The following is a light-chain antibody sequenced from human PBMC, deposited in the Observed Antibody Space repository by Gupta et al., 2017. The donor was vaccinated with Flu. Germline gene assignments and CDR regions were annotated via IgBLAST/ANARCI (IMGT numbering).Light chain of an antibody. CDR3: QQESNWPRT. J-gene: IGKJ1*01. V-gene: IGKV3-15*01. CDR2: SAS. CDR1: QSVSSN. Sequence: EVVMTQSPATLSLSPGERVTLSCRASQSVSSNLAWYQHKAGQPPRLLIYSASTGANGVPARIIGRGFGTEFTLTISSRQSEEFAVYYCQQESNWPRTFGQGTKVEIK.